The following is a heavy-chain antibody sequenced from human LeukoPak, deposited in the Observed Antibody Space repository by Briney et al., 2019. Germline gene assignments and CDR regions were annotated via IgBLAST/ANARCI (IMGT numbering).Heavy chain of an antibody. CDR3: ARDIRYCGGDCYDY. CDR2: ISAYNGNT. V-gene: IGHV1-18*01. D-gene: IGHD2-21*01. Sequence: ASVKVSCKASGYTFTSYGISWVRQAPGQGLEWMGWISAYNGNTNYAQKFQGRVTITADESTSTAYMELSSLRSEDTAVYYCARDIRYCGGDCYDYWGQGTLVTVSS. J-gene: IGHJ4*02. CDR1: GYTFTSYG.